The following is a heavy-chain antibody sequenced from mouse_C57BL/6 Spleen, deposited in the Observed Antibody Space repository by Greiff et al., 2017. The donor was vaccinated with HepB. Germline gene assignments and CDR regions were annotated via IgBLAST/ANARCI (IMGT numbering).Heavy chain of an antibody. CDR3: ATPMGYDVGFAY. J-gene: IGHJ3*01. D-gene: IGHD2-2*01. Sequence: EVQLQQSGAELVKPGASVKLSCPASGFNIKDYYMHWVKQRTEQGLAWIGRIDHEDGDTKYAPKCQGKATITVDTYSNTAYLKLSSLTSEDTAVYYCATPMGYDVGFAYWGQGTLVTVSA. CDR1: GFNIKDYY. CDR2: IDHEDGDT. V-gene: IGHV14-2*01.